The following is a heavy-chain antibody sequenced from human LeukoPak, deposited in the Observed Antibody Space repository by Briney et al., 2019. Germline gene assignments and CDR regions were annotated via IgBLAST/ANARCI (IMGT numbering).Heavy chain of an antibody. V-gene: IGHV3-23*01. CDR1: GITFGSYA. CDR3: AKDSRDGYNPLDQ. J-gene: IGHJ4*02. CDR2: ITASGGST. D-gene: IGHD5-24*01. Sequence: GGSLRLSCAASGITFGSYAMSWVRQAPGKGLEWVSAITASGGSTYYVGSVKGRFTISRDNSKNTLYLQMNSLRAEDTAIYYCAKDSRDGYNPLDQWGRGTLVTVSS.